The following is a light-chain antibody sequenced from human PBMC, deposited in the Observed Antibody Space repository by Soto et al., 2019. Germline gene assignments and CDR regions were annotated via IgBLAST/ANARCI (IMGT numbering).Light chain of an antibody. V-gene: IGKV2-30*02. CDR2: KVS. J-gene: IGKJ2*01. Sequence: DVVMTQSPLSLPVTLGQPASISRRSSQSLVQGDENTYLNWFQQRPGQSPRRLIYKVSNRDSGVPDRFSGSGSGTDFTLQISRVEAEDVGIYYCMQGSHWPTFGQGTKLEIK. CDR1: QSLVQGDENTY. CDR3: MQGSHWPT.